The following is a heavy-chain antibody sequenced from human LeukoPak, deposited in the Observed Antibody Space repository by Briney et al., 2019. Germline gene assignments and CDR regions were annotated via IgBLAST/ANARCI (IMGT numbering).Heavy chain of an antibody. J-gene: IGHJ3*02. CDR2: IKTKTDGGTP. Sequence: GGALRLSCAASGFTFSNAWMSWVRQAPGKGLEWVGRIKTKTDGGTPDYAAPVKGRFTISRDDSKNTLYLQLNNLKTEDTAVYYCATTWGIWGQGTMVTVSS. CDR1: GFTFSNAW. CDR3: ATTWGI. D-gene: IGHD3-16*01. V-gene: IGHV3-15*01.